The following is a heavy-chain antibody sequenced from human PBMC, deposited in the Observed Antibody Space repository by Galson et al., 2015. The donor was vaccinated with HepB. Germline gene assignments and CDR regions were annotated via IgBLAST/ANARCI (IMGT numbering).Heavy chain of an antibody. CDR2: VNKEGSDK. D-gene: IGHD6-13*01. V-gene: IGHV3-7*03. CDR1: GFTFRTYW. CDR3: AKVPAAAGADPYYFDY. Sequence: SLRLSCAASGFTFRTYWMSWVRQTPGKGLEWVGNVNKEGSDKYYVDSVKGRFTISRDNAKDSLYLQMNSLRVDDTAVYYCAKVPAAAGADPYYFDYWGQGTLVTVSS. J-gene: IGHJ4*02.